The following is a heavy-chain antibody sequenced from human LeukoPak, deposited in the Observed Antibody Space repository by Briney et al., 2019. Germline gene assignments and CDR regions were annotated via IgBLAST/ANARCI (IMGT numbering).Heavy chain of an antibody. V-gene: IGHV4-34*01. CDR3: ARGGWVRRFDY. D-gene: IGHD3-16*01. Sequence: SETLSLTCAVYGGSFSGYYWSWIRQPPGKGLEWIGEINHSGSTNYNPSLKSRVTISVDTSKNQFSLKLSSVTAADTAVYYCARGGWVRRFDYWGQGTLVTVSS. J-gene: IGHJ4*02. CDR2: INHSGST. CDR1: GGSFSGYY.